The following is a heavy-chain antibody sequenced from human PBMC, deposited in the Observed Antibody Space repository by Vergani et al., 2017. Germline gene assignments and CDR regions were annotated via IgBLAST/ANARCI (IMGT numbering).Heavy chain of an antibody. V-gene: IGHV3-30*02. CDR1: GFTLSNYD. D-gene: IGHD3-16*01. Sequence: QVQLVESGGGVVQRGGSLRLSCATSGFTLSNYDMQWIRQGQGKGLEFVAFIQFDGSNQYYADSVKVRFTLSRDFSKNTLYLQMNSLRTDDTATYYCAKHFRGWGIDYWGQGTQVIVSS. CDR3: AKHFRGWGIDY. CDR2: IQFDGSNQ. J-gene: IGHJ4*02.